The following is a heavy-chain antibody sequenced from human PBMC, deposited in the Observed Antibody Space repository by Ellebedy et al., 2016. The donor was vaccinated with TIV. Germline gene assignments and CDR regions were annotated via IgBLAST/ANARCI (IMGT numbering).Heavy chain of an antibody. CDR1: GFTFSSYA. CDR3: ARAPTGTTQVDY. Sequence: GESLKISXAASGFTFSSYAMSWVRQAPGKGLEWVSAISGSGGSTYYADSVKGRFTISRDNSKNTLYLQMNSLRAEDTAVYYCARAPTGTTQVDYWGQGTLVTVSS. D-gene: IGHD1-1*01. J-gene: IGHJ4*02. CDR2: ISGSGGST. V-gene: IGHV3-23*01.